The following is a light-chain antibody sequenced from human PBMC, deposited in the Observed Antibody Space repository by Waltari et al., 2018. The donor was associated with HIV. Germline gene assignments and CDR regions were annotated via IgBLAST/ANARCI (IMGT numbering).Light chain of an antibody. Sequence: SALTQSPSASGSPGQSVNISCTGANGDISDYNYVSWYQQHSDRPPKLIIFEVTKRPSGVPDRFSGSKSGNTASLFVSGLQPEDEATYFCSSFAGTHKLFGGGTKLTVL. CDR2: EVT. CDR3: SSFAGTHKL. CDR1: NGDISDYNY. V-gene: IGLV2-8*01. J-gene: IGLJ2*01.